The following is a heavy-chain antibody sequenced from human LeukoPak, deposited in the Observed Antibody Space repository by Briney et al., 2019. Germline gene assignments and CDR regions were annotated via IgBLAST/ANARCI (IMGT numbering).Heavy chain of an antibody. CDR3: AREGTYDSSGYYIDY. D-gene: IGHD3-22*01. CDR1: GYTFTSYY. Sequence: ASVKVSCKASGYTFTSYYMHWVRQAPGQGLEWMGIINPGGGSTKYAQKFQGRFTMTRDTSTSTVYMEVSSLTSEDTAVYYCAREGTYDSSGYYIDYWGQGTLVTVSS. V-gene: IGHV1-46*01. CDR2: INPGGGST. J-gene: IGHJ4*02.